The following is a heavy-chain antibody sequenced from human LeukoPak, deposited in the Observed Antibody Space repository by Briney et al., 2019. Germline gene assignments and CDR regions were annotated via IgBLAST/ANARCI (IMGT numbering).Heavy chain of an antibody. CDR3: ARDLGPYNSGWYGYHY. V-gene: IGHV3-48*03. D-gene: IGHD6-19*01. Sequence: GGSLRLSCAASGFTFSSYEMNWVRQAPGKGLEWVSYISSSGSTIYYADSVKGRFTISRDNAKNSLYLQMNSLRAEDTAVYYCARDLGPYNSGWYGYHYWGQGTLVTASS. CDR1: GFTFSSYE. CDR2: ISSSGSTI. J-gene: IGHJ4*02.